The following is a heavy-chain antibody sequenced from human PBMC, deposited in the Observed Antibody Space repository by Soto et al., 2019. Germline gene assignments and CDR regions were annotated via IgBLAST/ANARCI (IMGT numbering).Heavy chain of an antibody. CDR3: ASWVYSLNF. J-gene: IGHJ4*02. CDR2: LNRDGSEI. V-gene: IGHV3-7*01. D-gene: IGHD2-15*01. Sequence: EVQLVESGGGLVQPGGSLRLSCVTSGFSFSDSWMKWVRQAPGKGLEWLANLNRDGSEIKYVDSVKGRFTISRDNARNSVYREINILSTEDTAVYYCASWVYSLNFWCQGTQVTVSS. CDR1: GFSFSDSW.